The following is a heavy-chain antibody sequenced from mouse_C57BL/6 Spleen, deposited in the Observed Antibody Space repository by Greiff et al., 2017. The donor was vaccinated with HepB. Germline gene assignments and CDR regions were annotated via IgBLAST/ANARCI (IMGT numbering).Heavy chain of an antibody. CDR1: GFNIKDDY. Sequence: VQLQQSGAELVRPGASVKLSCTASGFNIKDDYMHWVKQRPEQGLEWIGWIDPENGDTEYASKFQGKATITADTSSNTAYLQLSSLTSVDTAVYYCTGVADWYVDVWGTGTTVTVSS. V-gene: IGHV14-4*01. CDR2: IDPENGDT. J-gene: IGHJ1*03. D-gene: IGHD1-1*01. CDR3: TGVADWYVDV.